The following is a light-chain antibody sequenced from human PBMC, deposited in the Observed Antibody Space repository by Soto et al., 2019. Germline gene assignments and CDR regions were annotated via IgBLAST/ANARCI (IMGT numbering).Light chain of an antibody. CDR2: GAS. V-gene: IGKV3D-15*01. CDR1: QSVSIN. J-gene: IGKJ4*01. CDR3: QQYNNWPPG. Sequence: EIVMTQSPATLSVSPGERATLSCRASQSVSINLAWYQQKPGQAPRLLIYGASTRATGIPARFSGSGSGTEVTLTISSLQSEDFAVYYCQQYNNWPPGFGGGTKVELK.